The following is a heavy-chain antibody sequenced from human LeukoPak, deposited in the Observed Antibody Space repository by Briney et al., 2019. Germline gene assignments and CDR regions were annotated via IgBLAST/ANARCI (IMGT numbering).Heavy chain of an antibody. CDR3: AKGLVGSSIADFFDY. D-gene: IGHD6-6*01. V-gene: IGHV3-9*03. Sequence: GGSLRLSCAASGFTFDGYAMHWVRHAPGKGLEWVSGISWNSGSIVYADSVKGRFTISRDNAKNSLYLQMNSLRGEDMALYYCAKGLVGSSIADFFDYWGQGILVTVSS. CDR2: ISWNSGSI. J-gene: IGHJ4*02. CDR1: GFTFDGYA.